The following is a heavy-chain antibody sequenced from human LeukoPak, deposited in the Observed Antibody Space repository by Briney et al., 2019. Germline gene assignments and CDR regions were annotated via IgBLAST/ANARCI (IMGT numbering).Heavy chain of an antibody. Sequence: PSETLSLTCNVSGASISSHYWNWIRQPAGKGLEWIGRIYTSGSSNYNPSLKSRVTMSVDTSKNQFSLKLTSVTPADTAVYYCATRGNRSGWYGDAFDIWGQGTMVTVSS. CDR1: GASISSHY. CDR3: ATRGNRSGWYGDAFDI. CDR2: IYTSGSS. D-gene: IGHD6-19*01. J-gene: IGHJ3*02. V-gene: IGHV4-4*07.